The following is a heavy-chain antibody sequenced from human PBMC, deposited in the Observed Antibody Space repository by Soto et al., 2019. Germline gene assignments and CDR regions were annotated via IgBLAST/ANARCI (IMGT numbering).Heavy chain of an antibody. CDR2: ISSNGGTT. CDR3: VKGGGYDFWSGYAGIDY. V-gene: IGHV3-64D*08. Sequence: GGSLRLSCSASGFTFSTYAIHWIRQAPGKGLEYVSAISSNGGTTYYADSVKGRFTISRDNSKNTLYLQMSSLRAEDTAVYYCVKGGGYDFWSGYAGIDYWGQGTLVTVSS. D-gene: IGHD3-3*01. J-gene: IGHJ4*02. CDR1: GFTFSTYA.